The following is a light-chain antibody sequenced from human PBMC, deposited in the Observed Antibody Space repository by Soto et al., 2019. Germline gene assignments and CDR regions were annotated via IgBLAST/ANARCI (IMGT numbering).Light chain of an antibody. CDR1: QGIRND. CDR2: TAS. V-gene: IGKV1-6*01. CDR3: LQHYNYPRT. J-gene: IGKJ1*01. Sequence: ALQMTQSPSSLSASVGDRVIITCRASQGIRNDLGWYQQKPGKAPKLLIYTASSLQSGVPSRFSGSGSGTEFTLTITSLQPEDFATYYCLQHYNYPRTFGQGTKLEIK.